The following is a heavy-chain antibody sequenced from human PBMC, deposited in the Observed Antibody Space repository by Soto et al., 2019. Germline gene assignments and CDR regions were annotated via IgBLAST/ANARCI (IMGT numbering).Heavy chain of an antibody. D-gene: IGHD2-8*01. V-gene: IGHV4-34*01. J-gene: IGHJ4*02. CDR3: ARTYGGYYDY. CDR2: INHSGST. CDR1: GGTFSGYY. Sequence: TSETLSLTCAVYGGTFSGYYWSWIRQPPGKGLEWIGEINHSGSTNYNPSLKSRVTISVDTSKNQFSLKLRSVTAADTAVYYCARTYGGYYDYWGQGTLVTVSS.